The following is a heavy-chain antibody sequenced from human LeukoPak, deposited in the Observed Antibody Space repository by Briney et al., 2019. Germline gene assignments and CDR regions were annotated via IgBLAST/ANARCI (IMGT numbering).Heavy chain of an antibody. V-gene: IGHV3-23*01. D-gene: IGHD1-1*01. J-gene: IGHJ1*01. CDR2: ISDCGANT. CDR3: AKGGVQVTWNFQN. Sequence: QPGGSLRLFCAASGFTFRSYSMSWVRQAPGKGLDWVAIISDCGANTYYADSVRGRFTISRDNSKNTLYLQMNSLRAEDTAVYYCAKGGVQVTWNFQNWGQGTLVTVSS. CDR1: GFTFRSYS.